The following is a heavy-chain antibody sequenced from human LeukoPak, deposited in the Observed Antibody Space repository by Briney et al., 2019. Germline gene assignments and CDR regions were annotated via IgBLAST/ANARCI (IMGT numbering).Heavy chain of an antibody. D-gene: IGHD1-26*01. Sequence: PEGTLRLSCAASGFSFSSYWMTWVRQAPGKGLEWVANIKQDGNDKYSADSVRGRFTISRDNAKNSLYLQMNSLRAEDTAVYYCAKGRNFRQGLLFDYWGQGTLVTVSS. V-gene: IGHV3-7*01. CDR2: IKQDGNDK. CDR1: GFSFSSYW. J-gene: IGHJ4*02. CDR3: AKGRNFRQGLLFDY.